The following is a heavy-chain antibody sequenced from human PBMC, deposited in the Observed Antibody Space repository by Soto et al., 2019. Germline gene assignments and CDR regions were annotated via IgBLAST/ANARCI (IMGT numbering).Heavy chain of an antibody. CDR3: AKKISYTAPSFDY. CDR1: GLTFSNYA. D-gene: IGHD2-21*02. V-gene: IGHV3-23*01. J-gene: IGHJ4*02. CDR2: ISAGGDGT. Sequence: PGGSLRLSCAVSGLTFSNYAMSWVRQTPGKGLEWVASISAGGDGTYYVDSVKGRFTISRDNSKNTLFLQMNSLRVEDTAVYYCAKKISYTAPSFDYWGQGALVTVSS.